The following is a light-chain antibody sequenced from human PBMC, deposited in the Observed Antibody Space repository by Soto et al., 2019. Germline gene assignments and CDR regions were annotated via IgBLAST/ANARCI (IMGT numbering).Light chain of an antibody. J-gene: IGKJ2*01. CDR1: QRIGTY. Sequence: DIQKTQSPSSLSASVGDRVTVSCRASQRIGTYLNWDQQRPGQAPTLLISQVSTLQPGVTSRFSGSGSGTDVTLSISGLQPEDFATYYCQQSSYTVYTFGGGTKLEIK. CDR3: QQSSYTVYT. V-gene: IGKV1-39*01. CDR2: QVS.